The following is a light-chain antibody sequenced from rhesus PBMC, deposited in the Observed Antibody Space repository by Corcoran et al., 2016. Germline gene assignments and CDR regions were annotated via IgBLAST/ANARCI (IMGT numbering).Light chain of an antibody. CDR2: KAS. CDR1: ENVNNY. V-gene: IGKV1-74*01. Sequence: DIQMTQSPSSLSASVGDRVTITCRASENVNNYLNWYQQKPGKAPKLLNYKASTLQSGVPSRFSGSGSGTDYTFTISSLQSENVAAYYCQHSYGTPYSFGQGTKVEIK. J-gene: IGKJ2*01. CDR3: QHSYGTPYS.